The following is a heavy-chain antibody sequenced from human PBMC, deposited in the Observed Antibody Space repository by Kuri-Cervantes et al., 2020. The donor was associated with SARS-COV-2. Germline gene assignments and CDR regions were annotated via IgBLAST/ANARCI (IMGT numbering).Heavy chain of an antibody. Sequence: GESLKISCTGSGLTFSDHNVNWVRQAPGKGLEWVASIGSSNYYKHYADSVKGRFTISRDNAKNSLYLQMSSLRADDTAMYYCARDQSIHFGVLVAATDVTWFDPWGQGTLVTVYS. J-gene: IGHJ5*02. D-gene: IGHD2-15*01. CDR3: ARDQSIHFGVLVAATDVTWFDP. CDR2: IGSSNYYK. V-gene: IGHV3-21*01. CDR1: GLTFSDHN.